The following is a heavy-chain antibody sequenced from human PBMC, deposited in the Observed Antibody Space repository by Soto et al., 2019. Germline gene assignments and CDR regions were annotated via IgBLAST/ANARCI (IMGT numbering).Heavy chain of an antibody. CDR3: ARQFDHDRRGYHCAY. Sequence: SVKVSCKASGGTFSSYAISWVRPAPGQGREWMGGIIPIFGTANYAQKFQGRVTITADEVTNTVYMDLRSLSSEDTAVYYCARQFDHDRRGYHCAYWGQGSQDTVSS. J-gene: IGHJ4*01. CDR2: IIPIFGTA. D-gene: IGHD5-12*01. V-gene: IGHV1-69*13. CDR1: GGTFSSYA.